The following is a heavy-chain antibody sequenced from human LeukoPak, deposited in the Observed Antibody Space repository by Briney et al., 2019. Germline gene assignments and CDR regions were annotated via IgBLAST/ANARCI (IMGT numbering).Heavy chain of an antibody. CDR1: GGSTNSYY. CDR2: IYSSGST. Sequence: SETLSLTCSVSGGSTNSYYWSWIRQSGGKGLEWIGRIYSSGSTVYNPSLNSLLTMSIDTSNIQFSLTLKSVTATDTAVYYCARVKASSTSWTFDQWGQGALVTVSS. CDR3: ARVKASSTSWTFDQ. J-gene: IGHJ4*02. D-gene: IGHD2-2*01. V-gene: IGHV4-4*07.